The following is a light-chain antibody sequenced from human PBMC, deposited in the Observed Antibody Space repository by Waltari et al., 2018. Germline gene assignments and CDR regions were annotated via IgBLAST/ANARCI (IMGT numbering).Light chain of an antibody. CDR1: QSLIRN. CDR3: QQYDNWPWT. V-gene: IGKV3D-15*01. Sequence: EIVMTQSPATLSLSPGESATLSCRASQSLIRNTFAWFQQNPGQPPRLLIYDTSTRATGIPARFSGSGSGTEFSLTISSLQPEDFATYYCQQYDNWPWTFGLGTRLETK. CDR2: DTS. J-gene: IGKJ1*01.